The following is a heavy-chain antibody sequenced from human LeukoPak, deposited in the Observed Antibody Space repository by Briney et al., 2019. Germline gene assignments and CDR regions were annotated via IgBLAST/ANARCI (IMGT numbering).Heavy chain of an antibody. CDR3: AKGELYYDLLTGSHSHDAFDV. D-gene: IGHD3-9*01. Sequence: GGSLRLSCAASGFTFSSYGMSWVRQAPGKGLEWVSGISGSGGRTYYADSVKGRFTISRDNSKNTLFLQMNSPRAEDTAVYYCAKGELYYDLLTGSHSHDAFDVWGQGTMVTVSS. CDR2: ISGSGGRT. V-gene: IGHV3-23*01. J-gene: IGHJ3*01. CDR1: GFTFSSYG.